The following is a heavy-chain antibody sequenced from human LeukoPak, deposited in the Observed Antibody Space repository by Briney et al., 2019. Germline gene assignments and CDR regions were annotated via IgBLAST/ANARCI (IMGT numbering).Heavy chain of an antibody. CDR1: GFTFDDYG. CDR2: IQWNGGTV. Sequence: PGGSLRLSCAASGFTFDDYGMNWVRQAPGKGLEWVSGIQWNGGTVGYAESVKGRFTIYRVNARHSLYLRMAGLRAEDTALYYCARGRKLGYCANGLCSQYFQDWGQGTLVTVSS. D-gene: IGHD2-8*01. CDR3: ARGRKLGYCANGLCSQYFQD. J-gene: IGHJ1*01. V-gene: IGHV3-20*04.